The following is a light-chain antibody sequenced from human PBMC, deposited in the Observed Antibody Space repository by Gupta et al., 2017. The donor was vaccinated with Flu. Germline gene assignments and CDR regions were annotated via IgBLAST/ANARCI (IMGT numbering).Light chain of an antibody. CDR3: QNNNSLT. CDR1: QSVSSD. J-gene: IGKJ1*01. V-gene: IGKV3-15*01. CDR2: GAS. Sequence: IVLTQSPATLSVSPGERATLSCRASQSVSSDLAWYQQKPGHAPRLLIYGASTRGTGIRVRVSGSGSGTDFTLTSRSLQYEDFEGYHHQNNNSLTFGQGTKVEIK.